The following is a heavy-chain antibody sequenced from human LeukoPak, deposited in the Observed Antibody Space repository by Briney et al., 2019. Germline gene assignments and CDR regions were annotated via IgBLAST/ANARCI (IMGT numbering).Heavy chain of an antibody. Sequence: ASVKVSCKASGYTFTNYVISWVRQAPGQGLEWMGWISAYNGNTNHAQKLQGRVTMTTDTSTSTAYMELRSLISDDTAVYYCARNLWFGESSDAFDMWGQGTMVTVSS. CDR3: ARNLWFGESSDAFDM. J-gene: IGHJ3*02. CDR2: ISAYNGNT. V-gene: IGHV1-18*01. D-gene: IGHD3-10*01. CDR1: GYTFTNYV.